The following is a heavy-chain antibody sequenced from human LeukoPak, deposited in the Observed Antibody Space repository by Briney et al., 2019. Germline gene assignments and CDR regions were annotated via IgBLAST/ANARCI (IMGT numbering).Heavy chain of an antibody. CDR2: ISPSGGST. V-gene: IGHV1-46*01. J-gene: IGHJ4*02. CDR1: GYTYTRYY. CDR3: AREPLVIGYYYFDY. Sequence: ASVKVSFKASGYTYTRYYMHWVRQAPGQGLEWMGIISPSGGSTSYAQKFQGRVTMTRDTSTSTVYMELSSLRSEDAAVYYCAREPLVIGYYYFDYSGQGTLVTVPS. D-gene: IGHD3-22*01.